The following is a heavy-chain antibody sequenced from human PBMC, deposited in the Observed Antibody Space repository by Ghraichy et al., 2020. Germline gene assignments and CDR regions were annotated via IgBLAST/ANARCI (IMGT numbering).Heavy chain of an antibody. Sequence: GESLNISCAASGFTFSSYAMHWVRQAPGKGLEWVAVISYDGSNKYYADSVKGRFTISRDNSKNTLYLQMNSLRAEDTAVYYCARGPVAYCGGDCDSVDYWGQGTLVTVSS. J-gene: IGHJ4*02. CDR3: ARGPVAYCGGDCDSVDY. V-gene: IGHV3-30-3*01. D-gene: IGHD2-21*02. CDR1: GFTFSSYA. CDR2: ISYDGSNK.